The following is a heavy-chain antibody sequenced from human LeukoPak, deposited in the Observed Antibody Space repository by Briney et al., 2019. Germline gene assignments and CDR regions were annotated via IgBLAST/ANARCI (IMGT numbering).Heavy chain of an antibody. D-gene: IGHD6-19*01. V-gene: IGHV3-9*01. CDR1: GFTFDNYA. J-gene: IGHJ4*02. CDR2: ISWNSGTI. Sequence: GGSLRLSCAASGFTFDNYAMNWVRQVPGKGLEWISLISWNSGTIGYADSVKGRFTISRDNANNFLYLQMNSLRAEDTALYYCAREAVAGLDYWGQGTLVTVSS. CDR3: AREAVAGLDY.